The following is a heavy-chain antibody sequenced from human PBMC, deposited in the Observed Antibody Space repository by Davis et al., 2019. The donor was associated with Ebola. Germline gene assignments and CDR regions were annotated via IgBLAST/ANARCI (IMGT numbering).Heavy chain of an antibody. CDR3: ARVAPYSSGWYGAFDY. V-gene: IGHV1-3*01. Sequence: ASVKVSCKASGGTFSSYAISWVRQAPGQRLEWMGWINAGNGNTKYSQKFQGRVTITRDTSASTAYMELSSLRSEDTAVYYCARVAPYSSGWYGAFDYWGQGTLVTVSS. CDR1: GGTFSSYA. D-gene: IGHD6-19*01. CDR2: INAGNGNT. J-gene: IGHJ4*02.